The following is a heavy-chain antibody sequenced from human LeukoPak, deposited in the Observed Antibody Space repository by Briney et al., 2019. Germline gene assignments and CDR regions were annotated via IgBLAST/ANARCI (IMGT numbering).Heavy chain of an antibody. V-gene: IGHV4-4*07. D-gene: IGHD4-11*01. J-gene: IGHJ5*02. CDR3: ARYSTTYSNYNWFDP. CDR1: GGSISNYY. Sequence: PSEALSLTCTVSGGSISNYYWSWIRQPAGKGLEWIGRIYTSGSTNYNPSLKSRLTMSVDTSKSQFSLRLSSVTAADTAVYYCARYSTTYSNYNWFDPWGQGTLVTVSS. CDR2: IYTSGST.